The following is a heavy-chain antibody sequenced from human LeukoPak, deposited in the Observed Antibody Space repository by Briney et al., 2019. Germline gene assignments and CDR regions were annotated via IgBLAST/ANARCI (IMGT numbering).Heavy chain of an antibody. Sequence: ASVRVSCKASGGTFSSYAISWVRQAPGQGLEWMGRIIPIFGTANSAQKFQGRVTITTDESRSTAYMELSSLRSEDTAVYYCARAGYSSSSSYFDYWGQGTLVTVSS. D-gene: IGHD6-6*01. V-gene: IGHV1-69*05. CDR3: ARAGYSSSSSYFDY. CDR2: IIPIFGTA. J-gene: IGHJ4*02. CDR1: GGTFSSYA.